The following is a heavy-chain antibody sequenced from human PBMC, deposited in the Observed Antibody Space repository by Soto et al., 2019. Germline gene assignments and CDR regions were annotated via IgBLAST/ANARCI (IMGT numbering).Heavy chain of an antibody. D-gene: IGHD3-10*01. Sequence: ASVXXXXXASGYTFTNFGISWVRQAPGQGLEWMGWINVYNGNTKYAQKVQGRVTMTTDTSTSTAYMELRSLRSDDTAVYYCARGVGSGSYYNQYNWFDPWGQGTLVTVSS. CDR2: INVYNGNT. V-gene: IGHV1-18*01. CDR3: ARGVGSGSYYNQYNWFDP. CDR1: GYTFTNFG. J-gene: IGHJ5*02.